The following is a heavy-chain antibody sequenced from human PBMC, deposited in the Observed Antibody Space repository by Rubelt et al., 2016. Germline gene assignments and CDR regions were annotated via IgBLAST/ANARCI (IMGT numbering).Heavy chain of an antibody. J-gene: IGHJ6*03. Sequence: LKSRVTISVDTSKNQFSLKLSSVTAADTAVYYCARVEVEDIVATMTGNYYYYMDVWGKGTTVTVSS. CDR3: ARVEVEDIVATMTGNYYYYMDV. V-gene: IGHV4-59*01. D-gene: IGHD5-12*01.